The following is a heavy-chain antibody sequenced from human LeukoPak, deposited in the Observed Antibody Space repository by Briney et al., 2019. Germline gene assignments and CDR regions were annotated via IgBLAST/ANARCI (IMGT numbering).Heavy chain of an antibody. V-gene: IGHV4-59*01. Sequence: SETLSLTCTVSGGSISYYYWSWIRQSPGKGLEWIGYIYYSGTTNYNPPLKSRVTISVDTSKNRFSLQLRSVTAADTAVYYCAREDPQTTVPEGMDVWGQETPVTVSS. D-gene: IGHD4-17*01. J-gene: IGHJ6*02. CDR1: GGSISYYY. CDR3: AREDPQTTVPEGMDV. CDR2: IYYSGTT.